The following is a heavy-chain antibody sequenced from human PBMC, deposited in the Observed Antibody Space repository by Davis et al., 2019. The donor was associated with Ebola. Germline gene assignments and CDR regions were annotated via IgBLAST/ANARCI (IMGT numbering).Heavy chain of an antibody. V-gene: IGHV3-30-3*01. CDR2: ISYDGSNK. CDR3: ARTTRRYYYYGMDV. CDR1: GFTFSSYA. J-gene: IGHJ6*02. Sequence: GGSLRLSCAASGFTFSSYAMHWVRQAPGKGLEWVAVISYDGSNKYYADSVKGRFTISRDNSKNTLYLQMNSLRAEDTAVYYCARTTRRYYYYGMDVWGQGTTVTVSS. D-gene: IGHD4-11*01.